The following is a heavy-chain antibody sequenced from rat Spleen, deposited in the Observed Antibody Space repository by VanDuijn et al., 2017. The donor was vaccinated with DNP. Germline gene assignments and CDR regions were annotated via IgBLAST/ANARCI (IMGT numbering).Heavy chain of an antibody. D-gene: IGHD1-12*02. CDR3: AIRGVMGSPLY. CDR2: ISSAGST. CDR1: GFSLTTYT. J-gene: IGHJ2*01. V-gene: IGHV2-6*01. Sequence: QVQLKESGPGLLQPSQTLSLTCTVSGFSLTTYTVSWIRQPPGKGLEWVAAISSAGSTFYNSALKSRLSVTGDTSKSQIFLKMNSLQTEDTAMYFCAIRGVMGSPLYWGQGVMVTVSS.